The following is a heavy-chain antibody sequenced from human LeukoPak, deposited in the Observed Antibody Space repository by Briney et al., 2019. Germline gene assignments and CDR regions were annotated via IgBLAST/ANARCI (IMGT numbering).Heavy chain of an antibody. D-gene: IGHD5-12*01. J-gene: IGHJ5*02. CDR1: GYTFTSYA. Sequence: ASVKVSCKASGYTFTSYAMNWVRQAPGQGLEWMGWINTNTGNPTYAQGFTGRFVFSLDTSVSTAYLQISSLKAEDTAVYYCARVAGRPQLGYSGYDFSTHNWFDPWGQGTLVTVSS. CDR3: ARVAGRPQLGYSGYDFSTHNWFDP. CDR2: INTNTGNP. V-gene: IGHV7-4-1*02.